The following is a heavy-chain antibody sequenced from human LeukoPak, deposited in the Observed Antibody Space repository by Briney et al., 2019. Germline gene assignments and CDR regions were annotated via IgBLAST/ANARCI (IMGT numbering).Heavy chain of an antibody. J-gene: IGHJ6*03. D-gene: IGHD3-16*01. V-gene: IGHV4-38-2*02. CDR2: INHGGST. CDR3: ARQNGGSERYGGTTYYYYYYMDV. CDR1: GYSISSGYY. Sequence: SETLSLTCTVSGYSISSGYYWGWIRPPPGKGLEWIGEINHGGSTNYNPSLKSRVAISVATSRKQFSLKMSSVTAADTAVYYCARQNGGSERYGGTTYYYYYYMDVWGKGTTVTLSS.